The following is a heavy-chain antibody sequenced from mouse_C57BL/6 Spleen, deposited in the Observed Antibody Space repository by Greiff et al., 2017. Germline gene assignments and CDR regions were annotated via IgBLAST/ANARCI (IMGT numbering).Heavy chain of an antibody. CDR3: ARSSYGSGYAMDD. CDR1: GYAFSSSW. Sequence: QVQLQQPGPELVKPGASVKISCKASGYAFSSSWMNWVKQRPGKGLEWIGRIYPGDGDTNYNGKFKGKATLTADKSSSTAYMQLSSLTSEDSAVYFCARSSYGSGYAMDDGGKGTSVTVSS. V-gene: IGHV1-82*01. J-gene: IGHJ4*01. D-gene: IGHD2-2*01. CDR2: IYPGDGDT.